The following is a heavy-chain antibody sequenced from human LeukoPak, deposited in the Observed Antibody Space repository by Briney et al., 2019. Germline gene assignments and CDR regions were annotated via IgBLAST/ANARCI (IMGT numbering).Heavy chain of an antibody. CDR2: IYYSGST. CDR3: ARERILTFDY. V-gene: IGHV4-31*03. D-gene: IGHD2-15*01. J-gene: IGHJ4*02. Sequence: SQTLSLTCTVSGGSISSGGYYWSWIRQHPGKGLEWIGYIYYSGSTYYNPSLKSRVTISVDTSKSQFSLKLRSVTAADTAVYYCARERILTFDYWAREPWSPSPQ. CDR1: GGSISSGGYY.